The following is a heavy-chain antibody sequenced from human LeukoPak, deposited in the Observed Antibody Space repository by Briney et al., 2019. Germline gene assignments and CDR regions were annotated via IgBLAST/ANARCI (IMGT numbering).Heavy chain of an antibody. V-gene: IGHV4-59*12. CDR1: GGSISSYY. D-gene: IGHD6-13*01. J-gene: IGHJ4*02. Sequence: SETLSLTCTVSGGSISSYYWSWIRQPPGKGLEWIGYIYYSGSTNYNPSLKSRVTVSVDTSKNQFSLKLSSVTAADTAVYYCARLEGSIAAAGTDYWGQGTLVTVSS. CDR2: IYYSGST. CDR3: ARLEGSIAAAGTDY.